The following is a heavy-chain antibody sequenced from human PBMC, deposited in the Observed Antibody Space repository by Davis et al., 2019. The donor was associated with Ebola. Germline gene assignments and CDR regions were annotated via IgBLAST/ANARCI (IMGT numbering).Heavy chain of an antibody. CDR1: GFTFSSYW. J-gene: IGHJ6*03. Sequence: GESLKISCAASGFTFSSYWMSWVRQAPGKGLEWVANIKQDGSEKYYVDSVKGRFTISRDNAKNSLYLQMNSLGAEDTAVYYCARDLGLRFLAWSYMDVWGKGTTVTVSS. D-gene: IGHD3-3*01. CDR3: ARDLGLRFLAWSYMDV. V-gene: IGHV3-7*03. CDR2: IKQDGSEK.